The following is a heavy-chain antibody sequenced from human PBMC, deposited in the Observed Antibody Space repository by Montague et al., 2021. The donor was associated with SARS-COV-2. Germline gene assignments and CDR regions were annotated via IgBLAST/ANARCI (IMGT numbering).Heavy chain of an antibody. CDR3: ARGVAGVYWDDGNIRDFSWFDP. CDR2: VYHTGST. V-gene: IGHV4-4*02. J-gene: IGHJ5*02. CDR1: GDSISSRSW. D-gene: IGHD1-1*01. Sequence: SETLSLTCTVSGDSISSRSWCCCVRQSPGKGLEWIADVYHTGSTSYNASLASRVILSVDKSNNQFSLKLTSVTAADTAVYFCARGVAGVYWDDGNIRDFSWFDPVGQGTLVTVSS.